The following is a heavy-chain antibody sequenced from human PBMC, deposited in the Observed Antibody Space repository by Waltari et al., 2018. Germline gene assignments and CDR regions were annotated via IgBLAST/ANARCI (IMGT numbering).Heavy chain of an antibody. CDR2: IYYSGST. J-gene: IGHJ6*03. V-gene: IGHV4-31*03. CDR3: ARTDSRIAAAGTYYYYYYYMDV. D-gene: IGHD6-13*01. Sequence: QVQLQESGPGLVKPSQTLSLTCTVSGGSISSGGYYWSWIRQHPGKGLEWIGYIYYSGSTYYNPSLKSRVTISVDTSKNQFSLKLSSVTAADTAVYYCARTDSRIAAAGTYYYYYYYMDVWGKGTTVTVSS. CDR1: GGSISSGGYY.